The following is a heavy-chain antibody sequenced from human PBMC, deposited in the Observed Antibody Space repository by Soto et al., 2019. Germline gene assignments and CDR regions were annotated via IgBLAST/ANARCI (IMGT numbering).Heavy chain of an antibody. CDR2: INAGGGIT. V-gene: IGHV1-3*01. CDR3: ARAGEYCTHGVCSVPLDY. Sequence: ASAKVSCKASGYTFTNYGMNSVRQAPGQRPEWMGWINAGGGITRYSQKFQGRVTITRDTSASTAYMELSSLRSEDTAVYYCARAGEYCTHGVCSVPLDYWGQGTLVTVSS. CDR1: GYTFTNYG. J-gene: IGHJ4*02. D-gene: IGHD2-8*01.